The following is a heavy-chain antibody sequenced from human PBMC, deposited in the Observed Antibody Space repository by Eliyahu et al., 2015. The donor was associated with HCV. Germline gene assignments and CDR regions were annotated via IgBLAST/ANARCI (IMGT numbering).Heavy chain of an antibody. D-gene: IGHD2/OR15-2a*01. CDR2: IKQDGSEX. J-gene: IGHJ4*02. V-gene: IGHV3-7*01. CDR1: GXTFSSYW. Sequence: EVQLVESGGGLVQPGGSLRLSCAASGXTFSSYWMSWVRQAPGKGLEWVANIKQDGSEXYXVDSVKGRFTISRDNTKNLLYLQMNSLRAEDTAVYYCAREHDKYSTIAFWGQGTLVTVSS. CDR3: AREHDKYSTIAF.